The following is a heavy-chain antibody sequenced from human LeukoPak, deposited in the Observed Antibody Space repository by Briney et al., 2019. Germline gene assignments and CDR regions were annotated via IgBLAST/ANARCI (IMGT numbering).Heavy chain of an antibody. CDR3: TREAAAGIDY. CDR1: GFTFSTYW. CDR2: IKQDGSEK. V-gene: IGHV3-7*01. J-gene: IGHJ4*02. D-gene: IGHD6-13*01. Sequence: PGGSLRLSCAASGFTFSTYWMSWVRQAPGKGLEWAANIKQDGSEKYYLDSVKGRFTISRDNAKNSLYLQMNSLRAEDTAVYFCTREAAAGIDYWGQGTLATVSS.